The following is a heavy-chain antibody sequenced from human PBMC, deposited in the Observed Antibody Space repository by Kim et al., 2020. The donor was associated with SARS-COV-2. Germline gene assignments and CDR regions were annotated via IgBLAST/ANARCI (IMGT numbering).Heavy chain of an antibody. J-gene: IGHJ4*02. CDR3: AKILLRYFDWQMDVVLDDY. Sequence: GGSLRLSCAASGFTFDDYAMHWVRQAPGKGLEWVSLISGDGGSTYYADSVKGRFTISRDNSKNSLYLQMNSLRTEDTALYYCAKILLRYFDWQMDVVLDDYWGQGTLGNLSP. CDR1: GFTFDDYA. V-gene: IGHV3-43*02. CDR2: ISGDGGST. D-gene: IGHD3-9*01.